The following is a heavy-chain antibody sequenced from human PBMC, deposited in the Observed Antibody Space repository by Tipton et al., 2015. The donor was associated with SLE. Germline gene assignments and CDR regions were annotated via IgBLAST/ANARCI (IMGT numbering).Heavy chain of an antibody. Sequence: TLSLTCSVSGVSISTYYWSWIRQPPGKGLEWIGYMYYSGSTNYNPSLKSRVTIFVDTSKNQISLKLSSVTAADTAVYYCAGSNRAGYFYYGMDVWGQGTTVTVSS. CDR2: MYYSGST. D-gene: IGHD1-14*01. J-gene: IGHJ6*02. CDR1: GVSISTYY. CDR3: AGSNRAGYFYYGMDV. V-gene: IGHV4-59*01.